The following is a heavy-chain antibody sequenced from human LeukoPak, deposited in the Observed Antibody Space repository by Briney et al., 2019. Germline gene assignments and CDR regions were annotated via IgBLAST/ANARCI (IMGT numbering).Heavy chain of an antibody. Sequence: SVKVSCKASGGTFSSYAIRWVRQAPGQGLDWMGGIIPIFGTAKYAQKFQGRVTITADGSTSTAYMELSSLRSEDTAVYYCARLPLYCSGGSCYYYYYYMDVWGKGTTVTVSS. V-gene: IGHV1-69*13. CDR1: GGTFSSYA. D-gene: IGHD2-15*01. CDR2: IIPIFGTA. CDR3: ARLPLYCSGGSCYYYYYYMDV. J-gene: IGHJ6*03.